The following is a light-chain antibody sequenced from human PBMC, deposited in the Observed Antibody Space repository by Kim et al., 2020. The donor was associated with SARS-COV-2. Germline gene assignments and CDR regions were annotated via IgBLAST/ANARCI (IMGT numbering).Light chain of an antibody. CDR2: EVS. CDR3: SSYGGSDNWV. Sequence: QSVVTQPPSASGSPGQSVTISCTGTSSDVGGYNYVSWYQNHPGKAPKLMISEVSKRLSGVPDRFSGSKSGNTTSLTVSGLQAEDEADYYCSSYGGSDNWVFGGGTQLTVL. CDR1: SSDVGGYNY. V-gene: IGLV2-8*01. J-gene: IGLJ3*02.